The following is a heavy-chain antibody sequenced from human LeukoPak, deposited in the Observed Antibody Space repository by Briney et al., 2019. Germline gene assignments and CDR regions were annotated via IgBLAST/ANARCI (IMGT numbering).Heavy chain of an antibody. V-gene: IGHV4-59*01. CDR2: VYYSGNT. CDR3: ARGMGMSDY. J-gene: IGHJ4*02. Sequence: SETLSLTCTVSGGSLSGFYWSWVRQPPGKGLEWIGYVYYSGNTNYNPSLKSRVTISVDTSKNQFSLKLTSVTAADTAMYYCARGMGMSDYWGQGTLVTVSS. D-gene: IGHD1-26*01. CDR1: GGSLSGFY.